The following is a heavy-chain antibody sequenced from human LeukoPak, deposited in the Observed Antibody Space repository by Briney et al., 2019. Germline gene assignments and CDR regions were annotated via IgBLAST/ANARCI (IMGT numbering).Heavy chain of an antibody. CDR3: ARVMRLVRGAIQLYFDY. CDR1: GFTFSSYA. J-gene: IGHJ4*02. D-gene: IGHD3-10*01. CDR2: ISGSGGST. Sequence: GGSLRLSCAASGFTFSSYAMSWVRQAPGEGLEWVSAISGSGGSTYYADSVKGRFTISRDNSKNTLYLQMNSLRAEDTAVYYCARVMRLVRGAIQLYFDYWGQGTLVTVSS. V-gene: IGHV3-23*01.